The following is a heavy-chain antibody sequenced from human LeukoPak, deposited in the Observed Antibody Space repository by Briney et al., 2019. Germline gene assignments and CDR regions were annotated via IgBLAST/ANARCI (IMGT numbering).Heavy chain of an antibody. CDR3: ARDPYGGYGTFDY. CDR2: FYTSGST. D-gene: IGHD5-12*01. J-gene: IGHJ4*02. CDR1: GGSISSGSYY. Sequence: PSETLSLTCTVSGGSISSGSYYWSWIRQPAGKGLEWIGRFYTSGSTNYNPSRKSRVTISVDTSKNQFSLKLSSVTAADTAVYYCARDPYGGYGTFDYWGQGTLVTVSS. V-gene: IGHV4-61*02.